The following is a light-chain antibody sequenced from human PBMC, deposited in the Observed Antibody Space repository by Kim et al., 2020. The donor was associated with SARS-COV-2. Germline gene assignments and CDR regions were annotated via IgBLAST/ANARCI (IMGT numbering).Light chain of an antibody. J-gene: IGKJ4*01. CDR1: QSVPSNY. V-gene: IGKV3-20*01. CDR2: GAS. Sequence: SPGERATLSCRASQSVPSNYLAWYQQKLGQAPRLLISGASNRATDIPDRFSGSGSGTDFTLTITRLEPEDFAVYYCQQYATSPLTFGGGTKVDIK. CDR3: QQYATSPLT.